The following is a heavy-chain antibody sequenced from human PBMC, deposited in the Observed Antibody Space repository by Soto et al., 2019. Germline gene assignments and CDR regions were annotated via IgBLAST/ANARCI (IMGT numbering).Heavy chain of an antibody. CDR1: GFTFSDYA. V-gene: IGHV3-23*01. CDR3: AKGDSGGFPRYFDY. CDR2: IGGGGGYT. Sequence: PAGSLSLSCAASGFTFSDYAMSWVRQPPGKGLEWVSAIGGGGGYTYNADSVKGRFTISRDNSKNTVFLQLNSLKVEDTAVYFCAKGDSGGFPRYFDYRGQGTLVTVSS. D-gene: IGHD3-22*01. J-gene: IGHJ4*02.